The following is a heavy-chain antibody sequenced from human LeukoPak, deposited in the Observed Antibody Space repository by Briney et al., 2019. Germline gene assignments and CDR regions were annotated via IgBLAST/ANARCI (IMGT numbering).Heavy chain of an antibody. CDR3: AKDRNSSSVY. J-gene: IGHJ4*02. Sequence: GGSLRLSCAASGFTFSSYGMHRVRQAPGKGLEWVAFIRYDGSNKYYADSVKGRFTISRDNSKNTLYLQMNSLRAEDTAVYYCAKDRNSSSVYWGQGTLVTVSS. D-gene: IGHD6-6*01. V-gene: IGHV3-30*02. CDR2: IRYDGSNK. CDR1: GFTFSSYG.